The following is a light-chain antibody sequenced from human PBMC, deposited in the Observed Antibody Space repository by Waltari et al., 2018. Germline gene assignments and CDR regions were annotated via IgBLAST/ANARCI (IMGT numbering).Light chain of an antibody. CDR3: QQYDKWPPIT. CDR2: GSS. J-gene: IGKJ5*01. CDR1: QSVVYN. V-gene: IGKV3-15*01. Sequence: EIILTQSPATLSVSPGETATLSSRASQSVVYNVAWYQQKPGQATRLLVYGSSTRTIRITVRVGGSVSGPEFSLTLNSLQSEDFAIYYCQQYDKWPPITFGQVTRLEIK.